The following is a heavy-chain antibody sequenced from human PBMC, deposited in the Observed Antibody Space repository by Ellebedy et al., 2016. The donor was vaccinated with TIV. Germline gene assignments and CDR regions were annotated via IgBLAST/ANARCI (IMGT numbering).Heavy chain of an antibody. CDR1: GYTFTGTDYY. J-gene: IGHJ3*01. V-gene: IGHV1-2*02. CDR3: ARGFLRFSYAFDV. Sequence: ASVKVSCXASGYTFTGTDYYIHWVRQAPGQGLEWMGWINPKSGGTNYAQTFQGRVSMTRDTSISTAYMELSRLRSDDTAVFYCARGFLRFSYAFDVWGQGAMVTVSS. D-gene: IGHD3-3*01. CDR2: INPKSGGT.